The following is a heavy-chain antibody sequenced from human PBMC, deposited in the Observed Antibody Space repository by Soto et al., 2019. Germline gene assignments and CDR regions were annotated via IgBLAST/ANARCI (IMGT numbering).Heavy chain of an antibody. CDR1: GYTFTSYA. J-gene: IGHJ4*02. Sequence: ASLKVSCKASGYTFTSYAMHWVRQAPGQRLEWMGWINAGNGNTKYSQKFQGRVTITRDTSASTAYMELSSLRSEDTAVYYCASGYCSSTSCYRPELDYWGQGTLVNVSS. CDR3: ASGYCSSTSCYRPELDY. D-gene: IGHD2-2*03. V-gene: IGHV1-3*01. CDR2: INAGNGNT.